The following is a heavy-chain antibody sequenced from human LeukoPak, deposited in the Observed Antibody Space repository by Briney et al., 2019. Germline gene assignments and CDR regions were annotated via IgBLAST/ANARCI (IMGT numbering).Heavy chain of an antibody. V-gene: IGHV4-59*01. CDR1: GGSISSYY. Sequence: SETLSLTCTVSGGSISSYYWSWIRQPPGKGLEWIGYIYYSGSTNYNPSLKSRVTISVDTSKNQFSLKLSSVTAADTAVYYCARHQYSISWSPFDYWGQGTLVTVSS. D-gene: IGHD6-13*01. J-gene: IGHJ4*02. CDR3: ARHQYSISWSPFDY. CDR2: IYYSGST.